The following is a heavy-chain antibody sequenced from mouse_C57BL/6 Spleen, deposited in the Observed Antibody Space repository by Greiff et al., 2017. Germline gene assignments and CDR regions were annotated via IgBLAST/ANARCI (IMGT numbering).Heavy chain of an antibody. CDR1: GYAFSSSW. J-gene: IGHJ1*03. D-gene: IGHD2-5*01. CDR2: IYPGDGDT. V-gene: IGHV1-82*01. CDR3: AREYYSNRYFDV. Sequence: VQLQQSGPELVKPGASVKISCKASGYAFSSSWMNWVKQRPGKGLEWIGRIYPGDGDTNYNGKFKGKATLTADKSSSTAYMQLSSLTSEDSAVYFCAREYYSNRYFDVWGTGTTVTVSS.